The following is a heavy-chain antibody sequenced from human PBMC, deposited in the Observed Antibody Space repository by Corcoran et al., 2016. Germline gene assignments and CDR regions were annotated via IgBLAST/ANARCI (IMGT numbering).Heavy chain of an antibody. CDR3: AIELGRAGAGDLRRAFDV. D-gene: IGHD6-19*01. CDR1: GFTVSSNY. Sequence: EVQLVESGGGLIQPGGSLRLSCAASGFTVSSNYMSWVRQAPGKGLEWVSVIYSGGRTYYADSVKGRFTIARDNSKKPLYIQMNSLRAEDTAVYYGAIELGRAGAGDLRRAFDVWGQGTMVTVSS. V-gene: IGHV3-53*01. CDR2: IYSGGRT. J-gene: IGHJ3*01.